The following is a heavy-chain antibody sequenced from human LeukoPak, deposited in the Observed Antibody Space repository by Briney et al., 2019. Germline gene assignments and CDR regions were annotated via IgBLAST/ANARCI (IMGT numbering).Heavy chain of an antibody. V-gene: IGHV1-2*02. J-gene: IGHJ4*02. CDR3: ARDYDFWSDTAHRDY. D-gene: IGHD3-3*01. Sequence: ASVKVSCKASGYTFTGYYMHWVRQAPGQGLEWTGWINPNSGGTNYAQKFQGRVTMTRDTSISTAYMELSRLRSDDTAVYYCARDYDFWSDTAHRDYWGQGTLVTVSS. CDR2: INPNSGGT. CDR1: GYTFTGYY.